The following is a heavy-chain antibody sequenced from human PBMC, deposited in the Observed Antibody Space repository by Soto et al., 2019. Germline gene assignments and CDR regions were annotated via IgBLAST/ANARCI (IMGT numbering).Heavy chain of an antibody. CDR2: IIPIFGTA. D-gene: IGHD2-2*02. Sequence: SVNVSCKASGGTFSSYAISWVRQAPGQGLEWMGGIIPIFGTANYAQKFQGRVTITADKSTSTAYMEPSSLRSEDTAVYYCARLGGYCSSTSCYRDVYYYYGMDVWGQGKTVTVSS. V-gene: IGHV1-69*06. J-gene: IGHJ6*02. CDR1: GGTFSSYA. CDR3: ARLGGYCSSTSCYRDVYYYYGMDV.